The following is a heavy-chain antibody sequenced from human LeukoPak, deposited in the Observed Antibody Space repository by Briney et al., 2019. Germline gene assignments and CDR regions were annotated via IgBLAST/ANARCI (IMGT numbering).Heavy chain of an antibody. Sequence: PGGSLRLSCAASGFTFDDYAMHWVRQAPGKGLEWVSGISWNSGSIGYADSVKGRFTISRDNAKNSLYLQMNSLRAEDMALYYCAKGLGSSWFDAFDIWGQGTMVTVSS. J-gene: IGHJ3*02. CDR1: GFTFDDYA. D-gene: IGHD6-13*01. CDR2: ISWNSGSI. V-gene: IGHV3-9*03. CDR3: AKGLGSSWFDAFDI.